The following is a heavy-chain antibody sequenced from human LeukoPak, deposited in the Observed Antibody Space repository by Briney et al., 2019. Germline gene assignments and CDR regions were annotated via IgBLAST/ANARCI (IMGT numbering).Heavy chain of an antibody. CDR3: ARERVPAAFYYYYMDV. CDR1: GYTFTSYY. J-gene: IGHJ6*03. CDR2: INPSGGST. V-gene: IGHV1-46*01. Sequence: ASVKVSCKASGYTFTSYYMHWVRQAPGQGLEWMGIINPSGGSTSYAQKFQGRVTMTRDTSTSTVYMELSSLRSEDTAVYYCARERVPAAFYYYYMDVWGKGTTVTVSS. D-gene: IGHD2-2*01.